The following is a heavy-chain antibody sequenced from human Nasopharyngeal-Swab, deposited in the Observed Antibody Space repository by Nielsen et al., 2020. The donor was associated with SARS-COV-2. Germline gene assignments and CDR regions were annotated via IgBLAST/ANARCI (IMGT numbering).Heavy chain of an antibody. CDR3: ARHTANTED. J-gene: IGHJ4*02. CDR2: INHSGST. CDR1: SGSFSGYY. D-gene: IGHD5-18*01. Sequence: SETLSLTCAVYSGSFSGYYWSWIRQPPGKGLEWIGEINHSGSTNYNPSLKSRVTISVDTSKNQFSLKLSSVTAADTAMYYCARHTANTEDWGQGTLVTVSS. V-gene: IGHV4-34*01.